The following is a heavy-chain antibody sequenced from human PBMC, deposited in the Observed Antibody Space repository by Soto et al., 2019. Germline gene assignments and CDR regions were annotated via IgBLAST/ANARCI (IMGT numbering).Heavy chain of an antibody. CDR3: ARGYRQSGYSSSWVIDY. D-gene: IGHD6-13*01. J-gene: IGHJ4*02. V-gene: IGHV4-31*03. CDR1: GGSINSGGYY. CDR2: IFYSGST. Sequence: QVQLQESGPGLVKPSQTLSLICTVSGGSINSGGYYWNWIRQHPGKGLEWIGYIFYSGSTYYNPSLRSRVTISADTSENQFSLNLSSVTAADTAVYFCARGYRQSGYSSSWVIDYWGQGTLVNVSS.